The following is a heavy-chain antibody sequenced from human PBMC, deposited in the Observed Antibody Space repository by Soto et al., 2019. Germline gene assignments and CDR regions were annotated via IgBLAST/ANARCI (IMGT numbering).Heavy chain of an antibody. CDR3: ALPPRGSGSRLYGMDV. J-gene: IGHJ6*02. CDR1: GGTFSSYA. V-gene: IGHV1-69*01. D-gene: IGHD3-10*01. CDR2: IIPIFGTA. Sequence: QVQLVQSGAEVKKPGSSVKVSCKASGGTFSSYAISWVRQAPGQGLEWMGGIIPIFGTANYAQKFQGRVTITADESTSPAYMELSSLRSEDTAVYYCALPPRGSGSRLYGMDVWGQGTTVTVSS.